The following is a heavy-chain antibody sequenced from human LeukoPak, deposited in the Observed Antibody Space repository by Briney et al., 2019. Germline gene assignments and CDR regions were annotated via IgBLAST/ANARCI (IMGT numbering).Heavy chain of an antibody. CDR2: INHSGST. V-gene: IGHV4-34*01. J-gene: IGHJ6*02. D-gene: IGHD3-3*01. Sequence: SETLSLTCAVYGGSFSGYYWSWNRQPPGKGLEWIGEINHSGSTNYNPSLKSRVTISVDTSKNQFSLKLSSATAADTAVYYCAREDFWSGYYGMDVWGQGTTVTVSS. CDR1: GGSFSGYY. CDR3: AREDFWSGYYGMDV.